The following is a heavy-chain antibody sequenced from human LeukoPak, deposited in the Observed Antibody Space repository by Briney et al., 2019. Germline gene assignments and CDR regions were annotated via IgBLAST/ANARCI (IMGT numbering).Heavy chain of an antibody. Sequence: GASVKVSCKASGYTFTGYYMHWVRQAPGQGLEWMGWINTNSGGTNYAQKFQGRVTMTRDTSNSTAYMEMSRLRSDDTAVYYCAGDREGYCTNGVCYEGNWFDPWGQGTLVTVSS. V-gene: IGHV1-2*02. CDR3: AGDREGYCTNGVCYEGNWFDP. J-gene: IGHJ5*02. CDR1: GYTFTGYY. D-gene: IGHD2-8*01. CDR2: INTNSGGT.